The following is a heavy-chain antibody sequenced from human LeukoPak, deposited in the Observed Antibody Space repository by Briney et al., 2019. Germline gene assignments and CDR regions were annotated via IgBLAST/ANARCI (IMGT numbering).Heavy chain of an antibody. Sequence: GGSLRLSCAASGFTFSSYAMNWVRQAPGKGLEWVSAISGSGGSTYYADSVKGQFTISRDNSKNTLYLKMNSLRADDKAVYLWAKRSYQDSSGYLGSIDYWGQGTLVTVSS. CDR2: ISGSGGST. CDR1: GFTFSSYA. V-gene: IGHV3-23*01. CDR3: AKRSYQDSSGYLGSIDY. D-gene: IGHD3-22*01. J-gene: IGHJ4*02.